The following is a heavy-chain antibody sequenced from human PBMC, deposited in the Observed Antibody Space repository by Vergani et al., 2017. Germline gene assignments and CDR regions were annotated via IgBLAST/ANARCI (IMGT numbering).Heavy chain of an antibody. CDR1: GFTFSSYG. CDR3: AKDGPGKGAFDY. J-gene: IGHJ4*02. Sequence: QVQLVESGGGVVQPGRSLRLSCAASGFTFSSYGMHWVRQAPGKGLEWVAVISYDGSNKYYADSVKGRFTISRDNSKTPLYLQMNSLRAEDTAVYYCAKDGPGKGAFDYWGQGTLVTVSS. CDR2: ISYDGSNK. V-gene: IGHV3-30*18.